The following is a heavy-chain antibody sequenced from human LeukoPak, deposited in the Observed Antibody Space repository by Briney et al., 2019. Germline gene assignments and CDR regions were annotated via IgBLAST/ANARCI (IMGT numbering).Heavy chain of an antibody. J-gene: IGHJ6*02. Sequence: QTGGSLRLSCAASGFTFSSYAMSWVRQAPGKGLEWVSAISGSGGSTYYADSVKGRFTISRDNSRNTLYLQMNSLRVEDTAVYYCARDRHGMAVWGQGTTVVVSS. CDR2: ISGSGGST. V-gene: IGHV3-23*01. CDR1: GFTFSSYA. CDR3: ARDRHGMAV.